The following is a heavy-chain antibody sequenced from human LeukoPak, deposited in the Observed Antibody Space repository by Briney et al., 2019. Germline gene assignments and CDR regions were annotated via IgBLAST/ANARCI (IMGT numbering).Heavy chain of an antibody. D-gene: IGHD3-22*01. J-gene: IGHJ4*02. CDR2: ISYDGGNK. CDR3: ARDSSAYQRTSIFDY. Sequence: GGSLRLSCAASGFTFSSYSMNWVRQAPGKGLEWVAVISYDGGNKYYADSVKGRFTISRDNSKNTLYLQMNSLRAEDTAVYYCARDSSAYQRTSIFDYWGQGTLVTVSS. CDR1: GFTFSSYS. V-gene: IGHV3-30*03.